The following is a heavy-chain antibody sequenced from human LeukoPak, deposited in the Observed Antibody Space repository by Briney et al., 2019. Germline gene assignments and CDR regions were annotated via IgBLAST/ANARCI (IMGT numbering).Heavy chain of an antibody. Sequence: GRSLRLSCAASGFTFSNAWMSWVRQAPGKGLEWVGRIKSKTDGGTTDYAAPVKGRFIISRDDSKNTLYLQMNSLKTEDTAVYYCTTDYYGSGSYPDAFDIWGRGTMVTVSS. J-gene: IGHJ3*02. CDR2: IKSKTDGGTT. V-gene: IGHV3-15*01. CDR1: GFTFSNAW. D-gene: IGHD3-10*01. CDR3: TTDYYGSGSYPDAFDI.